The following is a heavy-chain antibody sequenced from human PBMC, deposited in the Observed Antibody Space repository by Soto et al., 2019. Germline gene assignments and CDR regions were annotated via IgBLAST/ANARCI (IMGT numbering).Heavy chain of an antibody. CDR3: ATHSFDNLSAGDS. D-gene: IGHD5-18*01. V-gene: IGHV3-7*01. Sequence: VGSLRLSCATSGFTFNHYWMACFLESPVKVLEWVANIKQDGSGKFYVDSVKGRFTISRDNAKNSVYLQMNSLRAEDTAVYYCATHSFDNLSAGDSWGQGTLVTVSS. CDR1: GFTFNHYW. J-gene: IGHJ4*02. CDR2: IKQDGSGK.